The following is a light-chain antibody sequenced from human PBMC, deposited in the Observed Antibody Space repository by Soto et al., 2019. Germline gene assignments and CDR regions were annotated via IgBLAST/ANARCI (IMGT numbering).Light chain of an antibody. J-gene: IGKJ1*01. V-gene: IGKV3-20*01. CDR3: QHYGSSRT. CDR1: QTVSSSY. CDR2: GAS. Sequence: EIVLTQSPGTLSLSPGERATLSYRASQTVSSSYLAWYQQKPGQAPRLLIYGASSRVTGIPDRFSGSGSGTDFTLTISRLEPEDFAVYYCQHYGSSRTFGQGTKVEIK.